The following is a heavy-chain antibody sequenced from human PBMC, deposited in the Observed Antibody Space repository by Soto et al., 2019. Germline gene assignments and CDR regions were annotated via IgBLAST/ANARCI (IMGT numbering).Heavy chain of an antibody. V-gene: IGHV1-69*02. J-gene: IGHJ4*02. Sequence: QVQLVQSGAEVKKPGSSVKVSCKASGGSFSSYTFSWVRQAPGHGLEWMGRIIPTLHIVNYAQKFQGRVTITADESTGTDYMEQSSLRSDDTAVYYVARHKGMATVLDYWGQGTLVTVSS. CDR3: ARHKGMATVLDY. CDR1: GGSFSSYT. CDR2: IIPTLHIV. D-gene: IGHD5-12*01.